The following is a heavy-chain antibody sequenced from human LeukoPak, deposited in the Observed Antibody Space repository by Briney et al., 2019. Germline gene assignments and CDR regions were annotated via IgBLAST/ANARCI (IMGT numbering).Heavy chain of an antibody. CDR2: IYNSGGER. J-gene: IGHJ4*02. V-gene: IGHV4-4*07. D-gene: IGHD5-24*01. CDR1: GDSISSYY. Sequence: SETLSLTCSVSGDSISSYYWTWIRQPAGKGLEWIGRIYNSGGERNYNPSLKSRVTMSVDTPKNQVSLKVNSVAAADTAVYYCARGRIGDGLVYWGQGILVTVSS. CDR3: ARGRIGDGLVY.